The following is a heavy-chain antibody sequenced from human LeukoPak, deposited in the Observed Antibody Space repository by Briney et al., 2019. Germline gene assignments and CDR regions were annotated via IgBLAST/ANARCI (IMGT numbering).Heavy chain of an antibody. V-gene: IGHV3-30*14. CDR2: ISNDGNTK. CDR3: ARSLPATREPQAIDY. D-gene: IGHD2-2*01. J-gene: IGHJ4*02. CDR1: GFTFSTYT. Sequence: PGRCLRLSCTASGFTFSTYTMHWVRQAPGKGLEWVTVISNDGNTKHYADSVKGRFTISRDNSKNSLYLQMNSLRAEDTAFYSCARSLPATREPQAIDYWGQGTLVTVSS.